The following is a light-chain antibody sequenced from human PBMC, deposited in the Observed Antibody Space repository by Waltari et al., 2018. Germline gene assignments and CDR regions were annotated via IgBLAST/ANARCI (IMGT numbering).Light chain of an antibody. CDR1: SSNIGSPYN. J-gene: IGLJ2*01. CDR2: DDS. CDR3: QSYDSGLNGLF. V-gene: IGLV1-40*01. Sequence: QSVLTQPPSVSGAPAQRVTISCTGSSSNIGSPYNAHWSPQVPGRAPTLLISDDSRRPSGVADRFAGSKSGTSASLAITGLQAEDEAEYFCQSYDSGLNGLFFGGGTKVTVI.